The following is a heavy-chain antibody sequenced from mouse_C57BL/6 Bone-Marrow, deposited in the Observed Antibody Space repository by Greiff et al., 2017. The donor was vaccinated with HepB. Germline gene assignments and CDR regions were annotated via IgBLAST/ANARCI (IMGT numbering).Heavy chain of an antibody. D-gene: IGHD6-1*01. CDR1: GFTFSSYA. V-gene: IGHV5-9-1*02. CDR3: TRDEGAAWFAY. J-gene: IGHJ3*01. CDR2: ISSGGDYI. Sequence: EVQRVESGEGLVKPGGSLKLSCAASGFTFSSYAMSWVRQTPEKRLEWVAYISSGGDYIYYADTVKGRFTISRDNARNTLYLQMSSLKSEDTAMYYCTRDEGAAWFAYWGQGTLVTVSA.